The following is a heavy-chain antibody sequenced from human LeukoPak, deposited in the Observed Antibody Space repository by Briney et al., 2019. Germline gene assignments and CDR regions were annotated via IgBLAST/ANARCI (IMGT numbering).Heavy chain of an antibody. D-gene: IGHD3-22*01. J-gene: IGHJ4*02. CDR3: ARVRAGPYYCDSSGYYLDY. CDR2: IIPIFGTA. Sequence: ASVKVSCKASGGTFSSYAISWVRQAPGQGLEWMGGIIPIFGTANYAQKFQGRVTITADESTSTAYMELSSLRSEDTAVYYCARVRAGPYYCDSSGYYLDYWGQGTLVTVFS. CDR1: GGTFSSYA. V-gene: IGHV1-69*13.